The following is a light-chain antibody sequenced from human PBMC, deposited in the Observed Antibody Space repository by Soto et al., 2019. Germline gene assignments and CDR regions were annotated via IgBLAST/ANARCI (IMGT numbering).Light chain of an antibody. CDR2: DAT. V-gene: IGKV3-15*01. J-gene: IGKJ1*01. Sequence: EMVMTQSPATLSVSPGERATLSCRASQSVSSHLAWYQQKPGQPPRLLIDDATARATDIPARFSDSGSGTEFTLTVSSPQSEESAVYYWQQYHYWYSFGQGTQVELK. CDR3: QQYHYWYS. CDR1: QSVSSH.